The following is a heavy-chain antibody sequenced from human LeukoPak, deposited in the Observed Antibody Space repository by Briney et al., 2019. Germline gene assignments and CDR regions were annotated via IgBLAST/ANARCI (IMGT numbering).Heavy chain of an antibody. CDR1: GFTLNNAW. D-gene: IGHD3-22*01. CDR3: ASGRSYDSSGLDY. CDR2: ISSSSSTI. Sequence: PGGSLRLSCAASGFTLNNAWMSWARQAPGKGLEWVSYISSSSSTIYYADSVKGRFTISRDNAKNSLYLQMNSLRAEDTALYYCASGRSYDSSGLDYWGQGTLVTVSS. V-gene: IGHV3-48*04. J-gene: IGHJ4*02.